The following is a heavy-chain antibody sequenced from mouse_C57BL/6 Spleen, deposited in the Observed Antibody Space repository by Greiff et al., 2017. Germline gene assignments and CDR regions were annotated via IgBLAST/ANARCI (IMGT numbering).Heavy chain of an antibody. D-gene: IGHD1-1*01. CDR3: ARARDYGRPYYFDY. CDR2: IYPGDGDT. J-gene: IGHJ2*01. Sequence: VQLQQSGAELVKPGASVKISCKASGYAFSSYWMNWVKQRPGTGLEWIGQIYPGDGDTNHNGKFKGKATLTADKSSSTAYMQLSSLTSEDSAFYFCARARDYGRPYYFDYWGQGTTLTVSS. V-gene: IGHV1-80*01. CDR1: GYAFSSYW.